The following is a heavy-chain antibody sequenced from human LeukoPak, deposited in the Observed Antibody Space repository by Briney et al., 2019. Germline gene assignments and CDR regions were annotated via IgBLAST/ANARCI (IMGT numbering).Heavy chain of an antibody. D-gene: IGHD3-10*01. CDR2: IYHSGST. CDR1: GYSISSGYY. Sequence: SETLSLTCAVSGYSISSGYYWDWIRQPPGKGLEWIGSIYHSGSTYYNPSLKSRVTISVDTSKNQFSLKLSSVTAADTAVYYCARKYYYGSGSYYNFPYYFDYWGQGTLVTVSS. J-gene: IGHJ4*02. CDR3: ARKYYYGSGSYYNFPYYFDY. V-gene: IGHV4-38-2*01.